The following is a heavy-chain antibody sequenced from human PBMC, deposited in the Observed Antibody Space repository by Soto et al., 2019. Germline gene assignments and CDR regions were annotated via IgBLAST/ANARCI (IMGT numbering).Heavy chain of an antibody. CDR1: NGSIGSYY. CDR3: ARVGRLIKAAGLLDA. J-gene: IGHJ5*02. Sequence: PSETLSLTCTISNGSIGSYYWTWIRQPPGKGLEWIGHIYYSGSTNYNPSLKSRLTLSLDTSKNQFSLKLTSVTAADTAVYYCARVGRLIKAAGLLDAWGQGTLVTVSS. CDR2: IYYSGST. V-gene: IGHV4-59*01. D-gene: IGHD6-13*01.